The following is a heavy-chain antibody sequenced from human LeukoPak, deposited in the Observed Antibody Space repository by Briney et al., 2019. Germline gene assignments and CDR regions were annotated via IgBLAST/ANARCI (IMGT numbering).Heavy chain of an antibody. V-gene: IGHV3-64D*06. CDR3: VREGRYCGGGSCF. CDR2: ISSNGGDS. Sequence: GGSLRLSCSASGXTFSSNSMHWVRQVPGKGLEYVGAISSNGGDSYYADCVKGRFTISRDNSKNTLYLQMSSLRVEDTALYYCVREGRYCGGGSCFWGQGTLVTVSS. D-gene: IGHD2-15*01. CDR1: GXTFSSNS. J-gene: IGHJ4*02.